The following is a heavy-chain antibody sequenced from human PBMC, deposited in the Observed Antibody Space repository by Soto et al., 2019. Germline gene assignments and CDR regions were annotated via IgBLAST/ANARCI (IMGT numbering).Heavy chain of an antibody. Sequence: ASVKVSCKASGYTFTSYGIHWVRQAPGQRLEWTGWINAGNGNTKYSEKFQGRVTITRDTSASTAYLELSSLRPEDTAVYYCARDPNDSSAYYHHYYYGMDVWGQGTTVTVSS. CDR1: GYTFTSYG. CDR2: INAGNGNT. CDR3: ARDPNDSSAYYHHYYYGMDV. D-gene: IGHD3-22*01. J-gene: IGHJ6*02. V-gene: IGHV1-3*01.